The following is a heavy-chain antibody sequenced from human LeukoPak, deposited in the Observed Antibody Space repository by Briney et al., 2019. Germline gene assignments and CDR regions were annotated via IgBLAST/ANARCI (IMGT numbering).Heavy chain of an antibody. CDR1: GCTFSSYA. CDR2: ILYDGSNK. V-gene: IGHV3-30*04. CDR3: ARDFVDIVVVVAATAFGVLDY. D-gene: IGHD2-15*01. J-gene: IGHJ4*02. Sequence: QTGGSLRLSCAASGCTFSSYAMHWVRQAPGKGLEWVAVILYDGSNKYYADSRKGGFTISRDNSNNTPYLQMTCLTADDTAFYYCARDFVDIVVVVAATAFGVLDYWGQGTLVTVSS.